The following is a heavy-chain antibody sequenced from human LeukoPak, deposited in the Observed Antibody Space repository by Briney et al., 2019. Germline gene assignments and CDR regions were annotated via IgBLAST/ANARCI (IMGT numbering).Heavy chain of an antibody. J-gene: IGHJ4*02. D-gene: IGHD5-12*01. CDR2: ISGSGGST. Sequence: GGSLRLSCAASGFTFSSYAMSWVRQAPGKGLEWVSAISGSGGSTYYADSVKGRFTISRDNSKNTLYLQMNSLRAEDTAVYYCAKKGYSGYDRTYFDYWGQGALVTVSA. CDR1: GFTFSSYA. V-gene: IGHV3-23*01. CDR3: AKKGYSGYDRTYFDY.